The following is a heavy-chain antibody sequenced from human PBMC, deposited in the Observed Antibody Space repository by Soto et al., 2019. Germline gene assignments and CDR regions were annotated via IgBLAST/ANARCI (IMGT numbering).Heavy chain of an antibody. CDR3: AIAAHFVDYVITWHCFDP. CDR1: GGTFSSYA. J-gene: IGHJ5*02. D-gene: IGHD4-17*01. Sequence: QVQLVQSGAEVKKPGSSVKVSCKASGGTFSSYAISWVRQAPGQGLEWMGGIIPIFGTANYAQKFKGRVTITADESKTQAFMELSCLRAEYTAVYYGAIAAHFVDYVITWHCFDPRGQGTLDIVSS. CDR2: IIPIFGTA. V-gene: IGHV1-69*01.